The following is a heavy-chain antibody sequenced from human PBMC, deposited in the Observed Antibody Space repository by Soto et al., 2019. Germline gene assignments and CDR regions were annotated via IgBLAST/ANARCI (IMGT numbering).Heavy chain of an antibody. V-gene: IGHV1-18*04. CDR3: ARDWQWLGIRKYNWFDP. CDR2: ISAYNGNT. D-gene: IGHD6-19*01. J-gene: IGHJ5*02. Sequence: ASVKVSCKASGYAFTSYGISWVRQAPGQGLEWMGWISAYNGNTNYAQKLQGRVTMTTDTSTSTAYMELRSLRSDDTAVYYCARDWQWLGIRKYNWFDPWGQGHLVTVSS. CDR1: GYAFTSYG.